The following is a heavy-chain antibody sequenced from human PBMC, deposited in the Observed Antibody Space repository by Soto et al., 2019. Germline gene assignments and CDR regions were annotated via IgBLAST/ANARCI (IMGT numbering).Heavy chain of an antibody. D-gene: IGHD4-17*01. CDR1: GFTFSNYG. J-gene: IGHJ4*02. Sequence: QVQLVESGGGVVQPGRSLRLSCAASGFTFSNYGMHWVRQAPGRGLEWVAVISYDGSNRYHADSVEGRFTITRDNSKNTLYLQMNSLRGEDTAVYYCAKSTLTTLTTSLDYWGQGTLVTVSS. CDR2: ISYDGSNR. V-gene: IGHV3-30*18. CDR3: AKSTLTTLTTSLDY.